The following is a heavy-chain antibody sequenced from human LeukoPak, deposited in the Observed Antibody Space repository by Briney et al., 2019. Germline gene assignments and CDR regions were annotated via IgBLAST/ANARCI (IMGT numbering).Heavy chain of an antibody. Sequence: GGSLRLSCAASGFTLSSYWMNWVRQAPGKGLEWVANVTEDGSEKNYVATVKGRFVISSDNAKKSLYLQMSGLRAEDAGVYYFTVGYMSGWYDRWGQGTLVTVSS. D-gene: IGHD6-19*01. CDR3: TVGYMSGWYDR. J-gene: IGHJ4*02. CDR2: VTEDGSEK. CDR1: GFTLSSYW. V-gene: IGHV3-7*01.